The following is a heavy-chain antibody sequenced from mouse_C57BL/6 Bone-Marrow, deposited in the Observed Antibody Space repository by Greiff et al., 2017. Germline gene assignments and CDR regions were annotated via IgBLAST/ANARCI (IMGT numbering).Heavy chain of an antibody. V-gene: IGHV1-55*01. CDR2: IYPGSGST. CDR1: GYTFTSYW. Sequence: QVQLQQPGAELVKPGASVKMSCKASGYTFTSYWITWVKQRPGQGLEWIGDIYPGSGSTNYNEKFKSKATLTVDTSSSTAYMQLSSLTSEDSAVYYCARKGGIYYGWYFDVWGTGTTVTVSS. D-gene: IGHD2-1*01. CDR3: ARKGGIYYGWYFDV. J-gene: IGHJ1*03.